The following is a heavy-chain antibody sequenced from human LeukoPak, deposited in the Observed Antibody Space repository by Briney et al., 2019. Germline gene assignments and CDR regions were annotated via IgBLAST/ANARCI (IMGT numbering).Heavy chain of an antibody. V-gene: IGHV3-64*01. CDR1: GFTFSSYA. CDR3: ARARDDFWSYYYYYMDV. D-gene: IGHD3-3*01. J-gene: IGHJ6*03. CDR2: ISSNGGST. Sequence: GGSLRLSCAASGFTFSSYAMHWVRQAPGKGLEYVSAISSNGGSTHYANSVKARFNISRDNSKNMLYLQMGSLRAEDMAVYYCARARDDFWSYYYYYMDVWGKGTTVTVS.